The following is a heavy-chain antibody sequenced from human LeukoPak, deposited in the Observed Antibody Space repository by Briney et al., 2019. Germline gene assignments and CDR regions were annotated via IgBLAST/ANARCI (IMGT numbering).Heavy chain of an antibody. CDR2: XYHXXST. CDR3: XXELGLLWFGERXAPXFDP. D-gene: IGHD3-10*01. Sequence: SETLSLTCAVSGGSISSSNWWSWVRQPPGKGLEWIGEXYHXXSTNYNPSLKSRVTISVDKSKNQFSLKLSSVTAADTAVYYCXXELGLLWFGERXAPXFDPWGQGTLVTVSS. V-gene: IGHV4-4*02. J-gene: IGHJ5*02. CDR1: GGSISSSNW.